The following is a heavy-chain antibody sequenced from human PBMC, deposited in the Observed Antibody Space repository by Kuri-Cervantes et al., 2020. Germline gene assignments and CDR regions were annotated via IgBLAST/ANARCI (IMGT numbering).Heavy chain of an antibody. Sequence: SVNVSCKASGGTFSSYAISWVRQAPGQGLEWMGGIIPIFGTPNYAQKFQGRVTVTADISTSTAYMELSSLRSEDTAVYYCARDLFRLHAGLGDSSGYPRPGGMGLYDIWGQGTMVTVSS. CDR1: GGTFSSYA. V-gene: IGHV1-69*06. J-gene: IGHJ3*02. CDR2: IIPIFGTP. D-gene: IGHD3-22*01. CDR3: ARDLFRLHAGLGDSSGYPRPGGMGLYDI.